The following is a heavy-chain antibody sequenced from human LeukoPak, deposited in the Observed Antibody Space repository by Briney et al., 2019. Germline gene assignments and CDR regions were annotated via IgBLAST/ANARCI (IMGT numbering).Heavy chain of an antibody. J-gene: IGHJ6*04. CDR1: GFTFSSYG. CDR3: AKDRGYCSGGSCYGMDV. Sequence: GRSLRLSCAASGFTFSSYGMHWVHQAPGKGLEWVAVISYDGSNKYYADSVKGRFTISRDNSKNTLYLQMNSLRAEDTAVYYCAKDRGYCSGGSCYGMDVWGKGTTVTVSS. CDR2: ISYDGSNK. V-gene: IGHV3-30*18. D-gene: IGHD2-15*01.